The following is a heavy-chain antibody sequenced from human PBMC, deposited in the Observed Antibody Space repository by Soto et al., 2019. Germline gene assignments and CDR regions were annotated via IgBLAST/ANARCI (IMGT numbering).Heavy chain of an antibody. D-gene: IGHD2-21*02. CDR2: IHHSGRT. V-gene: IGHV4-34*01. CDR1: GGVFSGFF. J-gene: IGHJ5*02. CDR3: ARSRPRCAGDTCYHRFDT. Sequence: SETLSLTCGVQGGVFSGFFWSWIRQPPGKGLEWIGEIHHSGRTHYTPSLKSRVTMSADTPNKQFSLTLTSVTAADTAVYYCARSRPRCAGDTCYHRFDTWGQGALVTVSS.